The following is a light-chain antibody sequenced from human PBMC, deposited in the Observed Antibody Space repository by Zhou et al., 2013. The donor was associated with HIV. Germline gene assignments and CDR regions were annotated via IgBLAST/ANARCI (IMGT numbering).Light chain of an antibody. CDR1: QSINSW. J-gene: IGKJ1*01. V-gene: IGKV1-5*03. CDR3: QQYYTYFRT. CDR2: KAT. Sequence: DIQMAQSPSTLSASVGDEVTITCRASQSINSWLAWYQQKPGTVPKLLIYKATILESGVPSRFSGSGSGTEFTLTISSLQSDDFATYYCQQYYTYFRTFGQGTKVEIK.